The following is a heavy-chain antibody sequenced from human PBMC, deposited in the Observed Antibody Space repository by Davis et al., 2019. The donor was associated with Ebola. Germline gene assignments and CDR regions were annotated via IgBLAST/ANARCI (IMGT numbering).Heavy chain of an antibody. CDR1: GFTFSRSA. J-gene: IGHJ4*02. D-gene: IGHD2-2*01. V-gene: IGHV3-23*01. Sequence: GESLKISCAASGFTFSRSAMSWVRQAPGKGLEWVSAISDSGGHTYYGASVKGRFTISRDNSKNTLYLQMNSLRAEDTAVYYCAREGKYRDESRTFDYWGQGTLVTVSS. CDR2: ISDSGGHT. CDR3: AREGKYRDESRTFDY.